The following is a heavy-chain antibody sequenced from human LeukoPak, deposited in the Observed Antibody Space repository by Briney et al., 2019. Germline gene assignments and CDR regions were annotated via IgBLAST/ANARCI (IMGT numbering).Heavy chain of an antibody. Sequence: PSETLSLTCAVYGGSFNNYFWTWIRQPPGKGLEWIGETNHSGSTNYNPSLKSRVTISVDTSKNQFSLKLSSVTAADTAVYYCARGRGEYCSGGSCYSRYYYYYYMDVRGKGTTVTVSS. CDR2: TNHSGST. J-gene: IGHJ6*03. CDR1: GGSFNNYF. D-gene: IGHD2-15*01. V-gene: IGHV4-34*01. CDR3: ARGRGEYCSGGSCYSRYYYYYYMDV.